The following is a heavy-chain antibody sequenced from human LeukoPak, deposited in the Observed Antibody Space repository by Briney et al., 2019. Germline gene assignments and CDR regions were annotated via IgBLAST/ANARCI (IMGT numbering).Heavy chain of an antibody. CDR1: GFTFSSYA. CDR3: ARGVYYYDSSGYYYDY. Sequence: GGSLRLSSAASGFTFSSYAMHWVRQAPGKGLEWVSSTSISSDYIYYVDSVKGRFTISRDNSKNTLYLQMNSLRAEDTAVYYCARGVYYYDSSGYYYDYWGQGTLVTVSS. D-gene: IGHD3-22*01. V-gene: IGHV3-21*04. J-gene: IGHJ4*02. CDR2: TSISSDYI.